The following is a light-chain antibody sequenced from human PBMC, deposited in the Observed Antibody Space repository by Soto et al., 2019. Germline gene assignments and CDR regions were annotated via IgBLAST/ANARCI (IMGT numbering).Light chain of an antibody. Sequence: EIVMTQSPATLSVSPGERATLSCRASQSVRSNLAWYQQKPGQAPRLLIYGASTRATGIPARFSGSGSGTEFTLTLSGLQSEDFAVYYCQQYNTWPLSFGPGTKVDIK. J-gene: IGKJ3*01. CDR1: QSVRSN. CDR3: QQYNTWPLS. V-gene: IGKV3-15*01. CDR2: GAS.